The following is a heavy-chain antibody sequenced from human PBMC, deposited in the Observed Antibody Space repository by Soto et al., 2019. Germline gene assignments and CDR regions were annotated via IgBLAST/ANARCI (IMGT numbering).Heavy chain of an antibody. CDR1: GGSISSGGYY. J-gene: IGHJ6*02. D-gene: IGHD4-4*01. CDR3: ARDGRRVTTSHYYGMDV. V-gene: IGHV4-31*03. CDR2: IYYSGST. Sequence: QVQLQESGPGLVKPSQTLSLTCTVSGGSISSGGYYWSWIRQHPGKGLEWIGYIYYSGSTYYNPSLKSRVTISVDTSKNQFSLKLSSVTAADTAVYYCARDGRRVTTSHYYGMDVWGQGTTVTVSS.